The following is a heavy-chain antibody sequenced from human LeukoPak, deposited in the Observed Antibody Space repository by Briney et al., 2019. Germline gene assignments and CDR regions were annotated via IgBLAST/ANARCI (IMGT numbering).Heavy chain of an antibody. Sequence: SETLSLTCTVSGGSISSGGYYWSWIRQPPGKGLEWIGYIYHSGSTYYNPSLKSRVTISVDRSKNQFSLKLSSVTAADTAVYYCATKTYSSSWSLDDYWGQGTLVTVSS. V-gene: IGHV4-30-2*01. J-gene: IGHJ4*02. CDR3: ATKTYSSSWSLDDY. CDR2: IYHSGST. CDR1: GGSISSGGYY. D-gene: IGHD6-13*01.